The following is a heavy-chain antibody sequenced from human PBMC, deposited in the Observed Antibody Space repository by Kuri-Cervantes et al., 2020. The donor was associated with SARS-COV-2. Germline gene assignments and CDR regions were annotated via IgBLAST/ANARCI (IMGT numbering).Heavy chain of an antibody. Sequence: GESLKISCAASGFTFSSYSMNWVRQAPGKGLEWVSSISSSSSYIYYADSVKGRFTISRDNAKNSLYLQMNSLRAEDTAVYYCARDLRLGKSLDYWGQGTLVTSPQ. D-gene: IGHD7-27*01. CDR3: ARDLRLGKSLDY. CDR1: GFTFSSYS. J-gene: IGHJ4*02. V-gene: IGHV3-21*01. CDR2: ISSSSSYI.